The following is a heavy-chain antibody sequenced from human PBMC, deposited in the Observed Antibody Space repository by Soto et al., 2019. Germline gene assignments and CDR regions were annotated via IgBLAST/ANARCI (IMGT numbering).Heavy chain of an antibody. CDR2: IIPIFGTA. V-gene: IGHV1-69*01. CDR3: ARDSGADYGMDV. J-gene: IGHJ6*02. CDR1: GGTFSSYA. Sequence: SVKGSCKASGGTFSSYAISWVRQSPGQGLEWMGGIIPIFGTANYAKKFQGRVTITADESTSTAYMELSSLRSEDTAVYYCARDSGADYGMDVWGQGTTVTVSS. D-gene: IGHD3-10*01.